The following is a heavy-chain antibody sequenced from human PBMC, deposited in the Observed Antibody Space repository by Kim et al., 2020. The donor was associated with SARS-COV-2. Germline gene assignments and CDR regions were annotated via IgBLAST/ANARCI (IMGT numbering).Heavy chain of an antibody. J-gene: IGHJ3*02. V-gene: IGHV3-13*01. CDR3: ARFSRGSGSYPPIDAFDI. D-gene: IGHD3-10*01. Sequence: KGRFTISRENAKNSLYLQMNSLRAGDTAVYYCARFSRGSGSYPPIDAFDIWGQGTMVTVSS.